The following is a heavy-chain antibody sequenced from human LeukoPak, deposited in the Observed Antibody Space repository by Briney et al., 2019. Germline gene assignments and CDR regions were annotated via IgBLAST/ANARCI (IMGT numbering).Heavy chain of an antibody. V-gene: IGHV3-30-3*01. D-gene: IGHD5-12*01. J-gene: IGHJ4*02. Sequence: GGSLRLSCAASGFTFSSYAMHWVRQAPGKGLEWVAVISYDGSNKYYADSVKGRFTISRDNSKNTLYLQMNSLRAEDTAVYYCARDPHSGYDSLFDYWGQGTLVTVSS. CDR1: GFTFSSYA. CDR3: ARDPHSGYDSLFDY. CDR2: ISYDGSNK.